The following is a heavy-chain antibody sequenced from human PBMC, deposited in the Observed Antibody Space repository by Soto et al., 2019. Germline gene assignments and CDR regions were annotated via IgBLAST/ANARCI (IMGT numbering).Heavy chain of an antibody. CDR2: IIPIFGTA. V-gene: IGHV1-69*01. CDR3: AGHADAGSFHNGFDP. Sequence: QVQLVQSGAEVKKPGSSVKVSCKASGGTFSTNAIAWVRQAPGQGLEWMGGIIPIFGTANYAQKFQGRVTITADESTSTVYMEMSSLRSEDTAVYYCAGHADAGSFHNGFDPWGQGTLVTVFS. CDR1: GGTFSTNA. J-gene: IGHJ5*02. D-gene: IGHD2-15*01.